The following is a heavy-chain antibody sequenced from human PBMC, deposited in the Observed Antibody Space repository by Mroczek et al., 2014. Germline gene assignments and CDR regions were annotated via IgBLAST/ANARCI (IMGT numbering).Heavy chain of an antibody. Sequence: VQLVQSGAEVKKPGASVKVSCKASGYTFTSYDINWVRQATGQGLEWMGWMNPNSGNTGYAQKFQGRVTMTRNTSISTAYMELSSLRSEDTAVYYCARIVVVVAATPQIYFDYWGQGTPVTVSS. CDR3: ARIVVVVAATPQIYFDY. V-gene: IGHV1-8*01. J-gene: IGHJ4*02. D-gene: IGHD2-15*01. CDR2: MNPNSGNT. CDR1: GYTFTSYD.